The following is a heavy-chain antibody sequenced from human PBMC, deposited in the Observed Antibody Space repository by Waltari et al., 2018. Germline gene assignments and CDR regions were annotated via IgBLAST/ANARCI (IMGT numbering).Heavy chain of an antibody. CDR1: GFTFSSIG. CDR3: AKPFGVVIIPDY. Sequence: QVQLVESGGGVVQPGGSLRLPCAASGFTFSSIGLPWVRQAPGKGLEWVAFIRYDGSNKYYADSVKGRFTISRDNSKNTLYLQMNSLRAEDTAVYYCAKPFGVVIIPDYWGQGTLVTVSS. D-gene: IGHD3-3*01. V-gene: IGHV3-30*02. CDR2: IRYDGSNK. J-gene: IGHJ4*02.